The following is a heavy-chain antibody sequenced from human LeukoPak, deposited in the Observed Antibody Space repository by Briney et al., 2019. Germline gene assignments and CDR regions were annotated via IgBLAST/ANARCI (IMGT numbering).Heavy chain of an antibody. Sequence: GGSLRLSCAASGFTFSSYGMSWVRQAPGKGLEWVSAIDGSGGRTYYADSVRGLFTISSDNSKNTLYLQMNSLRAEDTAVYYCAKLLGSGHRYFDYWGQGVLVTVSS. D-gene: IGHD6-19*01. CDR2: IDGSGGRT. CDR3: AKLLGSGHRYFDY. V-gene: IGHV3-23*01. CDR1: GFTFSSYG. J-gene: IGHJ4*02.